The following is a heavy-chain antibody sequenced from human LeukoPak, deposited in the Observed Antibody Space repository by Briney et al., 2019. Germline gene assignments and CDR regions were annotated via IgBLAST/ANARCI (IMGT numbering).Heavy chain of an antibody. CDR1: GFTFSGYW. V-gene: IGHV3-7*01. CDR2: IKQDGSEK. J-gene: IGHJ4*02. D-gene: IGHD2-15*01. Sequence: GGSLRLSCAASGFTFSGYWMSWVRQAPGKGLEWVANIKQDGSEKYYVDSVKGRFTISRDNAKNSLYLQMNSLRAEDTAVYYCARVVVVDTIDYWGQGTLVTVSS. CDR3: ARVVVVDTIDY.